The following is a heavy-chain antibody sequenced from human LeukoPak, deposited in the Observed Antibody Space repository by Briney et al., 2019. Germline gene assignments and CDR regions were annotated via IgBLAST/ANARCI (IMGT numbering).Heavy chain of an antibody. D-gene: IGHD6-19*01. CDR1: GFTFSSYA. CDR3: AKETYSSGWYPSFDY. J-gene: IGHJ4*02. Sequence: GGSLRLSCVASGFTFSSYAMSWVRQAPGKGLEWVSGISDSGGSTYYADSVKGRFTISRDNSKNTLFLQMNSLRAEDTAVYYCAKETYSSGWYPSFDYWGQGTLVTVSS. V-gene: IGHV3-23*01. CDR2: ISDSGGST.